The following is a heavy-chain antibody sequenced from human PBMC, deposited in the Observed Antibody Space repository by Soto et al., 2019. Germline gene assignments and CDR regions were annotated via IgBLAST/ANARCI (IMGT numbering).Heavy chain of an antibody. CDR1: GFTFINYW. Sequence: GGSLKISSVASGFTFINYWMHWVRQAPGKGLEWVSRINSDGSYTNYADSVEGRFTISRDNARNTLYLQMSSLRVEDTAVYYCARPDYYDDYWGQGT. CDR2: INSDGSYT. CDR3: ARPDYYDDY. J-gene: IGHJ4*02. V-gene: IGHV3-74*01. D-gene: IGHD3-22*01.